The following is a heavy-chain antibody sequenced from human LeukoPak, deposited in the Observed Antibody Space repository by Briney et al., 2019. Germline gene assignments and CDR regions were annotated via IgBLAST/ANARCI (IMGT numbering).Heavy chain of an antibody. Sequence: ASVKASCKASGYTFTKSYIHWVRQAPGQRLEWMGLINPGGDNTNYAQNFQGRVTMTSDTSARTVYMELSSLRSEDTAIYYCARIRDGYNDAYDIWGQGTVVTVPS. CDR3: ARIRDGYNDAYDI. CDR2: INPGGDNT. J-gene: IGHJ3*02. CDR1: GYTFTKSY. D-gene: IGHD5-24*01. V-gene: IGHV1-46*01.